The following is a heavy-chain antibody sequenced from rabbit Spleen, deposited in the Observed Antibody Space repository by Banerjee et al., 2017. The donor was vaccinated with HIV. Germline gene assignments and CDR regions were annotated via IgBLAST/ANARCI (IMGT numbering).Heavy chain of an antibody. CDR3: ARDLVTVIGWNFNL. CDR1: GFDFSSYY. V-gene: IGHV1S7*01. Sequence: QLVESGGGLVQPEGSLKLSCKASGFDFSSYYMSWVRQAPGKGLEWIGYFDPVFGSTYYASWVNGQFTISSHNAQNTLFLQLNSLTAADTATYFCARDLVTVIGWNFNLWGPGTLVTVS. D-gene: IGHD1-1*01. CDR2: FDPVFGST. J-gene: IGHJ4*01.